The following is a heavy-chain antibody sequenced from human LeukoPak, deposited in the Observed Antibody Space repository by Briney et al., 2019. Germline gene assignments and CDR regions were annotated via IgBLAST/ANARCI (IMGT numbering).Heavy chain of an antibody. CDR1: GFTVSSNY. CDR2: IYSGGST. J-gene: IGHJ5*02. Sequence: QSGGSLRLSCAASGFTVSSNYMSWVRQAPGKGLEWVSVIYSGGSTYYADSVKGRFTISRDNSKNTLYLQMNSLRAEDTAVYYCARDPRMYDWYDRGIRFDPWGQGTLVTVSS. D-gene: IGHD3-22*01. V-gene: IGHV3-66*01. CDR3: ARDPRMYDWYDRGIRFDP.